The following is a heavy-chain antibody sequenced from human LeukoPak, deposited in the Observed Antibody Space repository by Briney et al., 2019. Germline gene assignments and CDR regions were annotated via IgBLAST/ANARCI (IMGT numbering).Heavy chain of an antibody. CDR3: AKALIDSSTYYFDY. J-gene: IGHJ4*02. Sequence: PGGSLRLSCAASGFTFSSYAMSWVRQAPGKGLEWVSAISGSGGSTYYADSVKGRFTISRDNSKNTLYLQMHSLRAEDTAVYYCAKALIDSSTYYFDYWGQGTLVTVSS. CDR2: ISGSGGST. D-gene: IGHD2/OR15-2a*01. V-gene: IGHV3-23*01. CDR1: GFTFSSYA.